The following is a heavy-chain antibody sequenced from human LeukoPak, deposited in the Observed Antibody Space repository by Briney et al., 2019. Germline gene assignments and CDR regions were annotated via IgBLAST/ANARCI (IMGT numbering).Heavy chain of an antibody. CDR1: GFTFSSYD. CDR2: IGTAGDT. CDR3: ARGRADYYDSSGYYQPNFDY. V-gene: IGHV3-13*01. J-gene: IGHJ4*02. D-gene: IGHD3-22*01. Sequence: QSGGSLRLSCAASGFTFSSYDMHWVRQATGKGLEWVSAIGTAGDTYYPGSVKGRFTISRENAKNSLYLQMNSLRAGDTAVYYCARGRADYYDSSGYYQPNFDYWGQGTLVTVSS.